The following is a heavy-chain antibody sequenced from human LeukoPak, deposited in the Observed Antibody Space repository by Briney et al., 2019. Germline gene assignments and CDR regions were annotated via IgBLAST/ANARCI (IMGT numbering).Heavy chain of an antibody. CDR1: GFTFSSYG. Sequence: PGGSLRLSCAASGFTFSSYGMSWVRQAPGKGLEWVSVISGGGGNTYYADSVKGRFTISRDNSKNTLYLQMNSLRGDDTAMYYRVKDTPRCCGLVPAHVADPWGHGTLVTVSS. CDR3: VKDTPRCCGLVPAHVADP. D-gene: IGHD6-19*01. V-gene: IGHV3-23*01. CDR2: ISGGGGNT. J-gene: IGHJ5*02.